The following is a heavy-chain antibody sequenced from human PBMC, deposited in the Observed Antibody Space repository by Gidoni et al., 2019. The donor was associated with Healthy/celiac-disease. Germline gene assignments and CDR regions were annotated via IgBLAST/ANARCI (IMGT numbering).Heavy chain of an antibody. V-gene: IGHV2-70*04. Sequence: QVTLKESGPALVKPTQTLTLTCTFSGFSLSTSGMRVSWIRQPPGKALEWLARIDWDDDKFYSTSLKTRLTISKDTSKIQVVLTMTNMDPVDTATYYCALHYYDSSGYYSLTDAFDIWGQGTMVTVSS. CDR1: GFSLSTSGMR. CDR3: ALHYYDSSGYYSLTDAFDI. J-gene: IGHJ3*02. D-gene: IGHD3-22*01. CDR2: IDWDDDK.